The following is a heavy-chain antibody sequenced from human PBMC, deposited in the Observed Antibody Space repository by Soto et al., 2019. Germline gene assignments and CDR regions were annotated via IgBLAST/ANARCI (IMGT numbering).Heavy chain of an antibody. J-gene: IGHJ3*02. D-gene: IGHD3-22*01. V-gene: IGHV3-23*01. CDR2: ISGSGGST. CDR3: AKDGVTMIVVVITDDAFDI. Sequence: EVQLLESGGGLVQPGGSLRLSCAASGFTFSSYAMSWVRQAPGKGLEWVSAISGSGGSTYYADSVKGRFTISRDNSKNTLYLQMNSLRAEDMAVYYCAKDGVTMIVVVITDDAFDIWGQGTMVTVSS. CDR1: GFTFSSYA.